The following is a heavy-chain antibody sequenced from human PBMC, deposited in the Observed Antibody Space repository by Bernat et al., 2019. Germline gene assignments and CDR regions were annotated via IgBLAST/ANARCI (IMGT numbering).Heavy chain of an antibody. CDR3: ARLGAHCSGGSCYSGYYYYMDV. CDR2: INHSGST. CDR1: GGSFSGYY. J-gene: IGHJ6*03. Sequence: QVQLQQWGAGLLKPSETLSLTCAVYGGSFSGYYWSWIRQPPGKGLEWIGEINHSGSTNYNPSLKSRVTRSVDTSKNQFSLKLSSVTAADTAVYYCARLGAHCSGGSCYSGYYYYMDVWGKGTTVTVSS. V-gene: IGHV4-34*01. D-gene: IGHD2-15*01.